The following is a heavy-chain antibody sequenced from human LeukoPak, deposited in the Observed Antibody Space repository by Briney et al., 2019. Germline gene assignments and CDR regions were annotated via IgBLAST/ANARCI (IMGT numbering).Heavy chain of an antibody. D-gene: IGHD3-3*01. CDR1: GGSLSSYY. J-gene: IGHJ4*02. CDR3: ARGPLHYDKRVYFDY. Sequence: SETLSLTCTVSGGSLSSYYWSGLRQPPGKGREGMGYIYYSGSTNYNPSLTSRATISVDTSKIQFSLKLSSVTAADTAVYYCARGPLHYDKRVYFDYWGQGTLVTVSS. V-gene: IGHV4-59*01. CDR2: IYYSGST.